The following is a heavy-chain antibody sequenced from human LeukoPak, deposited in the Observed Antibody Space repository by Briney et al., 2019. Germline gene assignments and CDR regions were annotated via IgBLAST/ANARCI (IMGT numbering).Heavy chain of an antibody. CDR1: GSSLSTSRVG. D-gene: IGHD6-19*01. CDR2: LDWDDDK. J-gene: IGHJ4*02. Sequence: ESGPTLVKPTQTPTLTCTFSGSSLSTSRVGVGWIRQPPGQALEWLARLDWDDDKFYSTSLKTRLTISKDTSKNQVVLTMTNMDPVDTGTYYCARSSSAWFASDYWGQGTLVTVSS. CDR3: ARSSSAWFASDY. V-gene: IGHV2-70*04.